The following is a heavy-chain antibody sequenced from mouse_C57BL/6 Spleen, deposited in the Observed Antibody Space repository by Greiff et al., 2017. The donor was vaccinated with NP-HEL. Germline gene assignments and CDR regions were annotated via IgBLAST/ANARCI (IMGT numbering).Heavy chain of an antibody. Sequence: EVQRLESGGGLVKPGASLKLSCAASGFTFTSYAMSWVRQTPEKRLEWVATISDGGSYTYYQENVKGRFTITRDTAKNNLYLQLSHLKSEDTAMYYCARDGRDAMDYWGQGTSVTVSS. J-gene: IGHJ4*01. CDR2: ISDGGSYT. CDR1: GFTFTSYA. V-gene: IGHV5-4*01. CDR3: ARDGRDAMDY.